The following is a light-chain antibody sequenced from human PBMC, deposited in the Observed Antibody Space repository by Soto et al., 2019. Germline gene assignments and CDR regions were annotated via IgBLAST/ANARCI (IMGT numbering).Light chain of an antibody. CDR1: SSDVGGYHY. Sequence: QSVLTQPRSVSGSPGQSVNIPCTGTSSDVGGYHYVSWYQHHPGTAPKLMIFDVSERPSGVPDRFSGSKSGNTASLTISGLQADDEAHYYCCSYAGQSLWMFGGGTKLTFL. V-gene: IGLV2-11*01. CDR3: CSYAGQSLWM. J-gene: IGLJ3*02. CDR2: DVS.